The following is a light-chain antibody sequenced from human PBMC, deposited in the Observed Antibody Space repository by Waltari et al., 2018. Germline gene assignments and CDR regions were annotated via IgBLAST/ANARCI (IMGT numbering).Light chain of an antibody. J-gene: IGLJ1*01. V-gene: IGLV2-14*01. CDR2: EVR. Sequence: QSVLTQPASVSGSPGQSITTSCAGTSSDVGFFTFFSWYQHHPGKVPKPLIHEVRNRPSGVSTRFSGSKSGNTASLTISELQAEDEADYYCSSYTGRNNLYVFGTGTTVTVL. CDR1: SSDVGFFTF. CDR3: SSYTGRNNLYV.